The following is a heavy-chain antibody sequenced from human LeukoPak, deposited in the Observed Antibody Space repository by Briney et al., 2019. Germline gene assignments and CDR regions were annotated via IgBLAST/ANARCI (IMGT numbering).Heavy chain of an antibody. CDR3: TTAGSGFYRLASF. D-gene: IGHD3-22*01. CDR2: IKSKTDGGTT. Sequence: GGSLRLSCTASGFTFNNTWMSWVRQAPGKGLEWVGRIKSKTDGGTTDYAAPVKGRFTISRDDSENTLYLQMNSLRTEDSAVYYCTTAGSGFYRLASFWGQGTLVTVSS. CDR1: GFTFNNTW. J-gene: IGHJ4*02. V-gene: IGHV3-15*01.